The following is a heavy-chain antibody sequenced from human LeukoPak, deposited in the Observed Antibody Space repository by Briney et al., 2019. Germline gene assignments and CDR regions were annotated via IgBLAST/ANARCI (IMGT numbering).Heavy chain of an antibody. CDR1: EYTFTGYY. D-gene: IGHD2-15*01. Sequence: ASVKVSCKASEYTFTGYYLHWVRQAPGQGLEWMGWINPNSGGTKYAQKFQGRVTMTRNTSISTAYMELSSLRSEDTAVYYCARGVRGCSGGSCYFGFNYYYYMDVWGKGTTVTVSS. V-gene: IGHV1-2*02. CDR2: INPNSGGT. J-gene: IGHJ6*03. CDR3: ARGVRGCSGGSCYFGFNYYYYMDV.